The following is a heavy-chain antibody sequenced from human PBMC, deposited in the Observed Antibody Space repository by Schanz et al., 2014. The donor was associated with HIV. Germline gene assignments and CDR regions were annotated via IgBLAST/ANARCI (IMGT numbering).Heavy chain of an antibody. J-gene: IGHJ5*02. Sequence: VQLLESGGGLVQPGGSLRLSCVVSGFTFSNYAMTWVRQAPGKGLEWVSVMTTNGDRTYYADSVKGRFTISRDNAKNTLYLQMSGLRAEDTAVYYCAREYYSRNWNWFDPWGQGTLVTVSS. CDR3: AREYYSRNWNWFDP. CDR1: GFTFSNYA. D-gene: IGHD6-13*01. CDR2: MTTNGDRT. V-gene: IGHV3-23*01.